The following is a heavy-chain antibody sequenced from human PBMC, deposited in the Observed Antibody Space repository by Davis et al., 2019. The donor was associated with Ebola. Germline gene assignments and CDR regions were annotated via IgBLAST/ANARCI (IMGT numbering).Heavy chain of an antibody. V-gene: IGHV1-69*06. J-gene: IGHJ6*02. CDR3: ARALANYDFWSASYYYGMDV. CDR1: GGTFNSYA. CDR2: IIPIFGTA. D-gene: IGHD3-3*01. Sequence: AASVKVSCKASGGTFNSYAISWVRQAPGQGLEWMGGIIPIFGTANYAQKFQGRVTITADKSTNTAYMELSSLRSEDTAVYYCARALANYDFWSASYYYGMDVWGQGTTVTVSS.